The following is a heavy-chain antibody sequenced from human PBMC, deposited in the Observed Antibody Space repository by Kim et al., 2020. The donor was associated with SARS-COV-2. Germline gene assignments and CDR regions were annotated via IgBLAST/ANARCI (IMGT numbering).Heavy chain of an antibody. V-gene: IGHV3-9*01. CDR2: ISWNSGSI. Sequence: GGSLRLSCAASGFTFDDYSMHWVRQAPGKGLEWVSGISWNSGSIGYADSVKGRFTISRDNAKNSLYLQMNSLRAEDTALYYCAKAHGDSYGLKKDFDYWGQGTLVTVSS. CDR3: AKAHGDSYGLKKDFDY. CDR1: GFTFDDYS. J-gene: IGHJ4*02. D-gene: IGHD5-18*01.